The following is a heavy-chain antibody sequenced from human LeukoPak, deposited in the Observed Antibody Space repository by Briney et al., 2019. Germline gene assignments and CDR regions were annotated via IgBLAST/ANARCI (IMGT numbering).Heavy chain of an antibody. CDR2: ISGSGGST. V-gene: IGHV3-23*01. CDR3: AKDGYCSSTSCSPHFDY. CDR1: GFTFSSYG. D-gene: IGHD2-2*01. Sequence: GGALRLSCAASGFTFSSYGMSWVRQAPGKGLEWVSAISGSGGSTYYADPVKGRFTISRDNSKNTLYLQMNSLRAEDTAVYYCAKDGYCSSTSCSPHFDYWGQGTLVTVSS. J-gene: IGHJ4*02.